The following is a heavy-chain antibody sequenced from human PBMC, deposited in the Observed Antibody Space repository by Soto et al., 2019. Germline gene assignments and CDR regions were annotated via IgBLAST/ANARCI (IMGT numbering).Heavy chain of an antibody. Sequence: SETLSLTCAVYGGSFSGYYWSWIRQPPGKGLEWIGEINHSGSTNYNPSLKSRVTISVDTSKNQFSLKLSSVTAADTAVYYCARGLYCSSTSCRTGFDYWGQGTLVTVSS. CDR3: ARGLYCSSTSCRTGFDY. J-gene: IGHJ4*02. V-gene: IGHV4-34*01. CDR2: INHSGST. CDR1: GGSFSGYY. D-gene: IGHD2-2*01.